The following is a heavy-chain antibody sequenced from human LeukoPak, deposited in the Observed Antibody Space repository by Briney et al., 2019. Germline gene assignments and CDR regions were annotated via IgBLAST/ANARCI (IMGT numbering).Heavy chain of an antibody. D-gene: IGHD6-25*01. J-gene: IGHJ6*02. CDR1: GFTFTNYA. CDR2: IRSKAYGGTT. V-gene: IGHV3-49*04. Sequence: PGGSLRLSCAASGFTFTNYAIHWVRQAPGKGLEWVGFIRSKAYGGTTEYAASVKGRFTISRDDSKSIAYLQMNSVKTEDTAVYYCTRGGFDYYYGMDVWGQGTTVTVSS. CDR3: TRGGFDYYYGMDV.